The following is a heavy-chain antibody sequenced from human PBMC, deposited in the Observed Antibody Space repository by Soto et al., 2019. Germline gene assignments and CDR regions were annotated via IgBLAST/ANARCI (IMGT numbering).Heavy chain of an antibody. V-gene: IGHV4-34*01. J-gene: IGHJ4*02. CDR3: ARGRVKQQLVGPFSFFDY. D-gene: IGHD6-13*01. Sequence: SETLSLTCTVSGGSISGHYWIWIRQSPGKGLEWIGEINHSGSTNYNPSLKSRVTISVDTSKNQFSLKLSSVTAADTAVYYCARGRVKQQLVGPFSFFDYWGQGTLVTVSS. CDR2: INHSGST. CDR1: GGSISGHY.